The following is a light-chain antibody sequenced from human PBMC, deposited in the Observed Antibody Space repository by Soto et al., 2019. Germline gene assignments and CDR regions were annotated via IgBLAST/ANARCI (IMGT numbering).Light chain of an antibody. V-gene: IGLV2-8*01. Sequence: QSALTQPPSASGSRGQSVTISCTGTSVDINYVSWFQQHPGKAPKLIIFEVTKRRSGVPDRFSGSKSGNTASLTVSGLQDDDEADYYCSSYAGRDIWVFGGGTKLTVL. CDR1: SVDINY. J-gene: IGLJ3*02. CDR3: SSYAGRDIWV. CDR2: EVT.